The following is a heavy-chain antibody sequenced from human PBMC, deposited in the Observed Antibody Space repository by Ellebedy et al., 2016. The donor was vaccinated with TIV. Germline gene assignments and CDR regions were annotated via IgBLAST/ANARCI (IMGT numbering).Heavy chain of an antibody. D-gene: IGHD2-15*01. V-gene: IGHV5-51*01. CDR1: GYTFSTQW. J-gene: IGHJ2*01. CDR2: LYPDDSDP. CDR3: ARRGRVADRYSHLYWYFDL. Sequence: PGGSLRLSCQGSGYTFSTQWIGWVRQMPGKGLEWMGTLYPDDSDPIYSPSFEGQVTISVDKSISTAYLQWNSLKASDTAIYYCARRGRVADRYSHLYWYFDLWGRGTLVTVSS.